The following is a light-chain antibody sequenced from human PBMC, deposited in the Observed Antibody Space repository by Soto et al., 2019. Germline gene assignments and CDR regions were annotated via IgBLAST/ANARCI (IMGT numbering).Light chain of an antibody. CDR1: NIGSKS. J-gene: IGLJ1*01. Sequence: SYELTQPPSVSVAPGQTARITCGGNNIGSKSVHWYQRKPGQAPVLVVYDESDRPSGIPERFSGSNSGNTATLTISRVEAGDEAEYYCQVWKTSSDPYVFGTGTKVTVL. CDR2: DES. V-gene: IGLV3-21*02. CDR3: QVWKTSSDPYV.